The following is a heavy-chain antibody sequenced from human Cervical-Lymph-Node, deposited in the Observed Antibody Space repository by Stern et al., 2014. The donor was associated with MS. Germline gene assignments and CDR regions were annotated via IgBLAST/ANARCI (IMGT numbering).Heavy chain of an antibody. J-gene: IGHJ5*02. D-gene: IGHD4-17*01. CDR3: ARPLNDDYSWFDP. V-gene: IGHV1-2*02. CDR2: INPNSGGT. CDR1: GYTFTGHY. Sequence: QDQLVESGAEVKKPGASVKVSCKASGYTFTGHYMHWVRQAPGQGLEWMGWINPNSGGTNYAQKFQGRVTMTRDTSISTAYMELSRLRSDDTAVYYCARPLNDDYSWFDPWGQGTLVTVSS.